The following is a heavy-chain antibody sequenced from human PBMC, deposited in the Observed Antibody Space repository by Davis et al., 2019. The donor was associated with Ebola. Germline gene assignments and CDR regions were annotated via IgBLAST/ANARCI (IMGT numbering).Heavy chain of an antibody. CDR1: GGSISSYY. D-gene: IGHD4-17*01. V-gene: IGHV4-59*08. CDR3: ARLWDSGDYRFDY. Sequence: PSETLSLTCTVSGGSISSYYWSWIRQPPGKGLEWIGYIYYSGSTNYNPSLKSRVTISVDTSKNQFSLKLSSVTAADTAVYYCARLWDSGDYRFDYWGQGTLVTVSS. CDR2: IYYSGST. J-gene: IGHJ4*02.